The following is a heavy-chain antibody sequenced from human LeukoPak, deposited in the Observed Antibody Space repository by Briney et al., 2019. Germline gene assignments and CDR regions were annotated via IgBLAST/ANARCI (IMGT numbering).Heavy chain of an antibody. Sequence: TSETLSLTCTVSGGSISSYYWSWIRQPPGKGLVWIGYIYYSGSTNYNPSLKSRVTISVDTSKNQFSLKLSSVTAADTAVYYCATPGYCSGGSCYNHAFDIWGQGTMVTVSS. CDR1: GGSISSYY. CDR2: IYYSGST. D-gene: IGHD2-15*01. CDR3: ATPGYCSGGSCYNHAFDI. V-gene: IGHV4-59*01. J-gene: IGHJ3*02.